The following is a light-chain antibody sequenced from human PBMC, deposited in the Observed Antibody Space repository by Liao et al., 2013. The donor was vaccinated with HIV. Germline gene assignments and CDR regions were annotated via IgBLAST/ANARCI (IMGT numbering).Light chain of an antibody. J-gene: IGLJ3*02. Sequence: SYELTQPPSVSVSPGQTASITCSGDKLGDKYACWYQQKPGQSPVLVIYQDSKRPSAIPERFSGSNSGNTATLTISGTQAMDEADYYCQAWDTTRRVFGGGTKLTVL. CDR1: KLGDKY. CDR2: QDS. CDR3: QAWDTTRRV. V-gene: IGLV3-1*01.